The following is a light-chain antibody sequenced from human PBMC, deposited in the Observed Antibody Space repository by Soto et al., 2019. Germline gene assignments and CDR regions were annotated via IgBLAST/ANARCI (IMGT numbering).Light chain of an antibody. CDR1: QSISSTY. Sequence: EIVLTQSPGTLSLSPGERATLSCRASQSISSTYLAWYQQKPGQAPRLLIYGASSRATGIPDRFSGSGSGTDFTLTISRLEPEDFAVYYCQQYGSSPPGVTFGPGTKVGVK. V-gene: IGKV3-20*01. CDR2: GAS. J-gene: IGKJ3*01. CDR3: QQYGSSPPGVT.